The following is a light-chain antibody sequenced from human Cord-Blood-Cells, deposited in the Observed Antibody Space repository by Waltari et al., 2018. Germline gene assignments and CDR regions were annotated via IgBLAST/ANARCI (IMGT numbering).Light chain of an antibody. CDR1: SSDVGGYNY. CDR2: EVS. J-gene: IGLJ3*02. Sequence: QSALTQPASVSASPRPSITISCTGTSSDVGGYNYVSWYQQHPGKAPKLMIYEVSNRPSGVSNRFSGSKSGNTASLTISGLQAEDEADYYCSSYTSSSTLGFGGGTKLTVL. V-gene: IGLV2-14*01. CDR3: SSYTSSSTLG.